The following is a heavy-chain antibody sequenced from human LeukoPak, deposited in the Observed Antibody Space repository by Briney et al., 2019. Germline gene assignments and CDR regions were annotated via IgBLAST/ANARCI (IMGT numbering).Heavy chain of an antibody. CDR3: ARLAVGTQGSGWYGVDY. D-gene: IGHD6-19*01. CDR1: GGSFSGYY. Sequence: PSETLSLTCAVYGGSFSGYYWSWIRQPPGKGLEWIGYIYYSGSTNYNPSLKSRVTISVDTSKNQFSLKLSSVTAADTAVYYCARLAVGTQGSGWYGVDYWGQGTLVTVSS. J-gene: IGHJ4*02. CDR2: IYYSGST. V-gene: IGHV4-59*08.